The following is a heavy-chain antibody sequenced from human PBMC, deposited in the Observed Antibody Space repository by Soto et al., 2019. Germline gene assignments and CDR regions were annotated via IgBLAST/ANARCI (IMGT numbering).Heavy chain of an antibody. J-gene: IGHJ6*02. CDR3: ARPTGYYYYGMDV. Sequence: QLQLQESGPGLVKPSETLSLTCTVSGGSISSSSYYWGWIRQPPGKGLEWIGSIYYSGSTYYNPSLKSRVTISVDTSKNQFSLKLISVTAADTAVYYCARPTGYYYYGMDVWGQGTTVTVSS. CDR1: GGSISSSSYY. D-gene: IGHD1-1*01. CDR2: IYYSGST. V-gene: IGHV4-39*01.